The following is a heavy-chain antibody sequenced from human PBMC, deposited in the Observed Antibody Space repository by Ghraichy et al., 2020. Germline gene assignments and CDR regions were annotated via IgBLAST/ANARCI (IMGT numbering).Heavy chain of an antibody. CDR3: AGASDGGSYRAYDY. Sequence: SETLSLTCTVSGGSISSSSYYWGWIRQPPGKGLQWIGSIYYSGSTYYNPSLKSRVTISVDTSKNQLSLKLSSVTAADTAVYYCAGASDGGSYRAYDYWGQGTLVTVSS. J-gene: IGHJ4*02. CDR1: GGSISSSSYY. V-gene: IGHV4-39*01. D-gene: IGHD1-26*01. CDR2: IYYSGST.